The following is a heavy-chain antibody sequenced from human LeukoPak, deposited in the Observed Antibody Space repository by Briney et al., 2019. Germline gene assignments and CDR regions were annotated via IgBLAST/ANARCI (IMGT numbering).Heavy chain of an antibody. CDR3: ARYTKVGATYPFDY. D-gene: IGHD1-26*01. CDR2: ISYSGTT. CDR1: GGSISSSSYY. Sequence: SETLSLTCSVSGGSISSSSYYWGWIRQPPGKGLEWIGSISYSGTTYYNPSLKGRVTISLDTSKNHFSLKVSSVTAADTAVFYCARYTKVGATYPFDYWGQGTLVTASS. V-gene: IGHV4-39*07. J-gene: IGHJ4*02.